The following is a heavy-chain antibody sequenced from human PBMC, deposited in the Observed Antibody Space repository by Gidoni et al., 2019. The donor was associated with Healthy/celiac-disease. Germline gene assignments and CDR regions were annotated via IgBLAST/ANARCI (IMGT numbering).Heavy chain of an antibody. Sequence: QVQLVQSGAAVKKPGHSVKVSCKASGVPFRSYAISGVRQAPGPGLEWMGGLIPIFGTANDAQKFQGRVTITADESTSTAYMELSSLRSEDTAVYYCARAYSGYSSSWYEVRFDYWGQGTLVTVSS. V-gene: IGHV1-69*01. CDR2: LIPIFGTA. CDR1: GVPFRSYA. J-gene: IGHJ4*02. CDR3: ARAYSGYSSSWYEVRFDY. D-gene: IGHD6-13*01.